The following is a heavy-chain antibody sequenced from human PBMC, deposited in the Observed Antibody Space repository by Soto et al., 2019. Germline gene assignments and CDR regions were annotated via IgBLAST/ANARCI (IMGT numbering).Heavy chain of an antibody. CDR2: ISAFNGNT. J-gene: IGHJ6*02. Sequence: AAVKVSCKASGYTFTSYGLSWVRPAPGQGLEWMGWISAFNGNTNYAQNLQGRVTMTTDTSTSTAYMELRRLGSDDTAVFYSAREFYTPNYHYYGMDLRGQGTTF. CDR1: GYTFTSYG. CDR3: AREFYTPNYHYYGMDL. V-gene: IGHV1-18*01.